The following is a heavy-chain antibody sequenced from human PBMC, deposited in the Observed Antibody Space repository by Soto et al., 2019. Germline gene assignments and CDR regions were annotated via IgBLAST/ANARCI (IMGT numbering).Heavy chain of an antibody. J-gene: IGHJ4*02. Sequence: PRLSCAASGFTFSSYAMSWVRQAPGKGLEWVSAISGSGGSTYYADSVKGRFTISRDNSKNTLYLQMKSLREEDTAVYYCAKGPTVTIDYWGQGTLVTVSS. V-gene: IGHV3-23*01. CDR3: AKGPTVTIDY. CDR2: ISGSGGST. CDR1: GFTFSSYA. D-gene: IGHD4-17*01.